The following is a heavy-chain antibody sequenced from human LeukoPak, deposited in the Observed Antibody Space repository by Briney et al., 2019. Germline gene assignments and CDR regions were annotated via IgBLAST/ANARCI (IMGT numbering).Heavy chain of an antibody. CDR2: IHTSGRT. CDR3: ARNLGI. Sequence: SETLSLTCSVSGDSVSSGNSYWNWIRQPPGKGLEWIGSIHTSGRTTYNPSLKSRVSISADTSKNQFSLKVTSLIATDTAVYYCARNLGIWGQGILVTVSS. J-gene: IGHJ4*02. V-gene: IGHV4-61*01. CDR1: GDSVSSGNSY.